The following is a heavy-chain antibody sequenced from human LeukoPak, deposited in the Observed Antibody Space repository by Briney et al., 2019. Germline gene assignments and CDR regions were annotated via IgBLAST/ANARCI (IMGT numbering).Heavy chain of an antibody. V-gene: IGHV1-2*02. CDR2: INPNSGGT. D-gene: IGHD5-18*01. CDR3: ARNTATDLYYFDY. CDR1: GYTFTGHY. Sequence: GASMKVSCKTSGYTFTGHYMHWVRQAPGQGLEWMGWINPNSGGTNYAQKFQGRVTMTRDTSISTAFMELSRLRSDDTAVYYCARNTATDLYYFDYWGQGTLVTVSS. J-gene: IGHJ4*02.